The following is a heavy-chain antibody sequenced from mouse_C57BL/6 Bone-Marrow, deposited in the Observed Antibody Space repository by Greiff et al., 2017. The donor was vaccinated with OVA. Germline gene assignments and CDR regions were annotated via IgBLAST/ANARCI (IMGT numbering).Heavy chain of an antibody. J-gene: IGHJ3*01. CDR1: GFTFSSYG. CDR3: ARPYYDYAWCAY. D-gene: IGHD2-4*01. Sequence: EVKLVESGGDLVKPGGSLKLSCAASGFTFSSYGMSWVRQTPDKRLEWVATISSGGSYTYYPDSVKGRFTISRDNAKNTLYLQMSSLKSEDTAMYYCARPYYDYAWCAYWGQGTLVTVSA. CDR2: ISSGGSYT. V-gene: IGHV5-6*01.